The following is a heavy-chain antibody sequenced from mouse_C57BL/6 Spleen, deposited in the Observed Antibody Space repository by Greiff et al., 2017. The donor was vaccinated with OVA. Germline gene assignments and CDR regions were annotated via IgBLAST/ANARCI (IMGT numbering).Heavy chain of an antibody. Sequence: EVKLMESGGGLVKPGGSLKLSCAASGFTFSSYAMSWVRQTPEKRLEWVATISDGGSYTYYPDNVKGRFTISRDNAKNNLYLQMSHLKSEDTAMYYCARRLSYYAMDYWGQGTSVTVSS. CDR2: ISDGGSYT. D-gene: IGHD6-2*01. CDR3: ARRLSYYAMDY. CDR1: GFTFSSYA. J-gene: IGHJ4*01. V-gene: IGHV5-4*03.